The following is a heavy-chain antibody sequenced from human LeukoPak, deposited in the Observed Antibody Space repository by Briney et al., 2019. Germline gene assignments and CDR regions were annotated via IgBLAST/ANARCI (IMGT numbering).Heavy chain of an antibody. J-gene: IGHJ5*02. CDR3: ASVGYCGGDCYDNWFDP. Sequence: ASVKVSCKASGYTFTGYYMHWVRQAPGQGLEWMGWINPNSGGTNYAQKFQGRVTMTRDTSISTAYMEPSRLRSDDTAVYYCASVGYCGGDCYDNWFDPWGQGTLVAVSP. CDR2: INPNSGGT. D-gene: IGHD2-21*02. V-gene: IGHV1-2*02. CDR1: GYTFTGYY.